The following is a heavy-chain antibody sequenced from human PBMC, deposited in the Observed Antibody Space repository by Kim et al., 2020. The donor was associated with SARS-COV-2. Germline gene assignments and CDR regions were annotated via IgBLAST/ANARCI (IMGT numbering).Heavy chain of an antibody. CDR3: ARDVLAVTGTTNFDY. Sequence: ASVKVSCKASGYTFTSYGISWVRQAPGQGLEWMGWISAYNGNTNYAQKLQGRVTMTTDTSTSTAYMELRSLRSDDTAVYYCARDVLAVTGTTNFDYWGQGTLVTVSS. D-gene: IGHD1-1*01. V-gene: IGHV1-18*01. J-gene: IGHJ4*02. CDR1: GYTFTSYG. CDR2: ISAYNGNT.